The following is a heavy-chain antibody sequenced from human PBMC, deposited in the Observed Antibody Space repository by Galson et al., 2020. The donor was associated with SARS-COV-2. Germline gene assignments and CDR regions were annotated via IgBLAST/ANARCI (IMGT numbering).Heavy chain of an antibody. D-gene: IGHD1-26*01. J-gene: IGHJ4*02. CDR2: ISAYNGNK. CDR1: GYTFTNYG. CDR3: ATGRWERRAGADY. V-gene: IGHV1-18*01. Sequence: GESLKISCKASGYTFTNYGISWVRQAPGQGLEWMGWISAYNGNKNYAQKLQDRVTMTTDTSTTTAYMELRSLRSDDTAIYYCATGRWERRAGADYWGQGTLVTVSS.